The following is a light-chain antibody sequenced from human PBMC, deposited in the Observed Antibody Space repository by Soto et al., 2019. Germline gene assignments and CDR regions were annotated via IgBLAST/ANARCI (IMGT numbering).Light chain of an antibody. CDR1: HSVSTS. Sequence: TQSPGTLSLSPGERATLSCGASHSVSTSLAWYQQKPGQAPRLLIYGASSRATGIPDRISGSGSGTDFTLTISRLEPEDFAMYFCHQYERSPRTFGQGTKVEIK. V-gene: IGKV3-20*01. CDR2: GAS. J-gene: IGKJ1*01. CDR3: HQYERSPRT.